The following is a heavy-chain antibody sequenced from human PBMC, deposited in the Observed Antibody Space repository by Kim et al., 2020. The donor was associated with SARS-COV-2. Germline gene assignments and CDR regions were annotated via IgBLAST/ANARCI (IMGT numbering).Heavy chain of an antibody. J-gene: IGHJ6*02. Sequence: SETLSLTCAVSGGSISSSNWWSWVRQPPGKGLEWIGEIYHSGSTNYNQSLKSRVTISVDKSKNQFSLKLSSVTAADTAVYYCARDSRRYCSSTSCYEGEYYYYGMDVWGQGTTVTVSS. CDR3: ARDSRRYCSSTSCYEGEYYYYGMDV. CDR1: GGSISSSNW. D-gene: IGHD2-2*01. CDR2: IYHSGST. V-gene: IGHV4-4*02.